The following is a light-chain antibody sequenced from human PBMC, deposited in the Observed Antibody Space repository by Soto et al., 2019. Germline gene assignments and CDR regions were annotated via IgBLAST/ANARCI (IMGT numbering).Light chain of an antibody. J-gene: IGLJ1*01. V-gene: IGLV1-40*01. CDR2: GNN. CDR1: SSNIGAGYD. CDR3: QSYGSSLSGYV. Sequence: QPVLTQPPSVSGAPGQRVTISCTGSSSNIGAGYDVNWYQQLPGAAPKLLIYGNNNRPSGVPDRFSGSKSGTSASLAITGLQVEDEADYYCQSYGSSLSGYVFGSGTKLTVL.